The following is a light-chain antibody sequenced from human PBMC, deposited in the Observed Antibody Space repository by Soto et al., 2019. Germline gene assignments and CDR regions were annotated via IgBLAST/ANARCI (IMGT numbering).Light chain of an antibody. Sequence: QSALTQPASVSGSVGQSITISCTGTSSDVGGYDFVSWYQHHPGKAPKLIIYEVRTRPSGVSDSFSGSKSGNTASLTISGLQAEDEAYYYCSSYTSDWGVFGTGTKVTV. V-gene: IGLV2-14*01. J-gene: IGLJ1*01. CDR2: EVR. CDR1: SSDVGGYDF. CDR3: SSYTSDWGV.